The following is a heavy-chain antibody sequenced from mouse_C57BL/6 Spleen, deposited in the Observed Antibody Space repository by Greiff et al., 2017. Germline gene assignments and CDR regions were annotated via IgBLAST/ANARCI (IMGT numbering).Heavy chain of an antibody. CDR3: ARGYGFAY. V-gene: IGHV1-26*01. D-gene: IGHD2-2*01. Sequence: EVQLQQSGPELVKPGASVKISCKASGYTFTDYYMNWVKQSPGKSLEWIGDINPNNGGTSYNQKFKGKATLTVDKSSSTAYMELRSLTSEDAAVYYCARGYGFAYWGQGTLVTVSA. CDR1: GYTFTDYY. CDR2: INPNNGGT. J-gene: IGHJ3*01.